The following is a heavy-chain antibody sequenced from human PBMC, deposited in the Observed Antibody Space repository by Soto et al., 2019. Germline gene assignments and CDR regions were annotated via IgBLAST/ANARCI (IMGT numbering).Heavy chain of an antibody. J-gene: IGHJ4*02. D-gene: IGHD1-26*01. CDR2: ISGSGSNT. CDR3: ARDRATFDY. CDR1: GFTFTSYA. Sequence: GSLRLSCAASGFTFTSYAMSWVRLTPGKGLEWVSAISGSGSNTFYADSVRGRFTISRDNSKNTVFLQMNNLRAEDTAVYFCARDRATFDYWGQGTRVTVSS. V-gene: IGHV3-23*01.